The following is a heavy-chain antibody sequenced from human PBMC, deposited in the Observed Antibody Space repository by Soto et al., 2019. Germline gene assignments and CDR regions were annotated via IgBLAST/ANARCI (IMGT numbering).Heavy chain of an antibody. D-gene: IGHD6-19*01. J-gene: IGHJ4*02. Sequence: GGSLRLSCAASGFTFSRYWMNWVRQAPGKGLEWVANIKQDGTEKNYVDSVKGRFTISRDNAKNSLYLQMNSLRDEDTAVYYCARSEGYTSGFDYWGQGTLVTVSS. CDR3: ARSEGYTSGFDY. CDR1: GFTFSRYW. CDR2: IKQDGTEK. V-gene: IGHV3-7*01.